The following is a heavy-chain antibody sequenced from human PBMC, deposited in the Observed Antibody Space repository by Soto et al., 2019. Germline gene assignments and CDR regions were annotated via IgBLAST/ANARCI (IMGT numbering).Heavy chain of an antibody. V-gene: IGHV3-30*18. CDR1: GFTFSSYG. CDR3: AKDGFDCSSTSCYNYYYYGMDV. D-gene: IGHD2-2*02. Sequence: LRLSCAASGFTFSSYGMHWVRQAPGKGLEWVAAISYDGSNKYYADSVKGRFTISRDNSKNTLYLQMNSLRAEDTAVYYCAKDGFDCSSTSCYNYYYYGMDVWGQGTTVTVSS. CDR2: ISYDGSNK. J-gene: IGHJ6*02.